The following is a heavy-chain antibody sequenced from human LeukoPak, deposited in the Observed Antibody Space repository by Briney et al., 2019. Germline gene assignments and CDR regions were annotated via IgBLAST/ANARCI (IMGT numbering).Heavy chain of an antibody. V-gene: IGHV3-23*01. J-gene: IGHJ4*02. CDR2: ITGGGVGT. CDR1: GFTFSSYT. Sequence: GGSLRLSCAASGFTFSSYTMSWVRQAPGKGLEWVSAITGGGVGTYYADSVKGRFTISRDNSRNTLYLQMNSLRADDTAVYYFAKSEDFDYWGLGTLVTVSS. CDR3: AKSEDFDY.